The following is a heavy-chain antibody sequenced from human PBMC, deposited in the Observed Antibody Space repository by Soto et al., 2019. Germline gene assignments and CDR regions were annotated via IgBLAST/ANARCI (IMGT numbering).Heavy chain of an antibody. J-gene: IGHJ4*02. CDR3: ARSIIAAAGPDY. D-gene: IGHD6-13*01. V-gene: IGHV5-51*01. CDR1: GYIFTSYW. CDR2: IYPGDSET. Sequence: GESLKISCKGSGYIFTSYWIGWVRQMPGKGLERMGIIYPGDSETRYSPSFQGQVTISADKSISTAYLQWSRLKASDTAMYYCARSIIAAAGPDYWGQGTLVTVSS.